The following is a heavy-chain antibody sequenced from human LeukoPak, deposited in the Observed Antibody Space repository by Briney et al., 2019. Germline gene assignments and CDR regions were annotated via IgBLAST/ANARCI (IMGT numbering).Heavy chain of an antibody. D-gene: IGHD2-2*01. V-gene: IGHV4-39*07. CDR3: ARRASPGYCSSTSCPSGGWFDP. CDR2: INHSGST. J-gene: IGHJ5*02. Sequence: SETLSLTCTVSGGSISSSNYYWSWIRQPPGKGLEWIGEINHSGSTNYNPSLKSRVTISVDTSKNQFSLKLSSVTAADTAVYYCARRASPGYCSSTSCPSGGWFDPWGQGTLVTVSS. CDR1: GGSISSSNYY.